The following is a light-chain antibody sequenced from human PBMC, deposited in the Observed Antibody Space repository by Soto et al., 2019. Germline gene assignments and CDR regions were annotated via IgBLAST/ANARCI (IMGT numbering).Light chain of an antibody. CDR1: HDISSY. J-gene: IGKJ5*01. CDR2: AAS. CDR3: QQHKDYPLT. V-gene: IGKV1-9*01. Sequence: DIQLTHSPAFLSASVGDRVTSTCRASHDISSYLTWYQQKPGKAPTVLIYAASTLQGGVPSRFSGSGSGTESTLTISSLQSEDFASYYCQQHKDYPLTFGRGTRLEIK.